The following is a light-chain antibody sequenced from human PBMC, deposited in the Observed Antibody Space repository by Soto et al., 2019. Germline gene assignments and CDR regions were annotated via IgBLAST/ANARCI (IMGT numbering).Light chain of an antibody. CDR1: QSVNSN. CDR2: DAS. Sequence: EIVMTQSPATLSVSPGERATLSCRASQSVNSNLAWYRQKPGQAPRLLISDASTRATGVPARFSGSGSGTECTLTLSSLQSEDSGIYYRQQYNLWPQRTFGGGTKVEIK. J-gene: IGKJ4*01. V-gene: IGKV3-15*01. CDR3: QQYNLWPQRT.